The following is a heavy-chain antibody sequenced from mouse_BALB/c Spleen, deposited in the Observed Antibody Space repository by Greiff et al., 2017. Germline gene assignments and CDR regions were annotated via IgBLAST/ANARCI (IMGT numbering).Heavy chain of an antibody. CDR1: GFTFSSYA. D-gene: IGHD1-1*01. Sequence: EVKVVESGGGLVKPGGSLKLSCAASGFTFSSYAMSWVRQTPEKRLEWVASISSGGSTYYPDSVKGRFTISRDNARNILYLQMSSLRSEDTAMYYCARRAYYYGSMDYWGQGTSVTVSS. J-gene: IGHJ4*01. CDR3: ARRAYYYGSMDY. V-gene: IGHV5-6-5*01. CDR2: ISSGGST.